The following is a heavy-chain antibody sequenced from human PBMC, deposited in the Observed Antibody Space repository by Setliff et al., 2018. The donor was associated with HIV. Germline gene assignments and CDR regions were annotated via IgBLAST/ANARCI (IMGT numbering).Heavy chain of an antibody. Sequence: PGGSLRLSCAASGFTFSNYAMHWVRQAPGKGLEWVAVISYDGSNKYYADSVKGRFTISRENSKNTLYLQMNSLRVEDTAVYYCARETMYDSRGDLSHYFDYWGQGTPVTVSS. CDR3: ARETMYDSRGDLSHYFDY. D-gene: IGHD3-22*01. CDR2: ISYDGSNK. CDR1: GFTFSNYA. V-gene: IGHV3-30-3*01. J-gene: IGHJ4*02.